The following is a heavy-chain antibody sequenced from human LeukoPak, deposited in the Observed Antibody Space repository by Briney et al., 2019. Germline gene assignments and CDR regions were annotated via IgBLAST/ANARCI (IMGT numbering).Heavy chain of an antibody. CDR3: AKEKIESIAAAGPYYDY. CDR1: GFTFSSYS. Sequence: GGSLRLSCAASGFTFSSYSMNWVRQAPGKGLEWVSYIRSSGSTIYYADSVKGRFTISRDNAKNSLYLQMNSLRAEDTAVYYCAKEKIESIAAAGPYYDYWGQGTLVTVSS. J-gene: IGHJ4*02. CDR2: IRSSGSTI. V-gene: IGHV3-48*01. D-gene: IGHD6-13*01.